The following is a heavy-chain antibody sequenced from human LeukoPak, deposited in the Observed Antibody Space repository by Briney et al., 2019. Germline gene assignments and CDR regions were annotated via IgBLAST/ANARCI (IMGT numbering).Heavy chain of an antibody. CDR1: GGSISSYY. J-gene: IGHJ4*02. CDR2: ISYSGTT. CDR3: ARGDDYKSTLFDY. V-gene: IGHV4-59*01. D-gene: IGHD5-12*01. Sequence: SETLSLTCTVSGGSISSYYWNWVRQPPGRGLEWIGYISYSGTTNSDPSLKSRVTISVDTSKKQFSLKLTSATAADTAVYYCARGDDYKSTLFDYWGQGTLVTVSS.